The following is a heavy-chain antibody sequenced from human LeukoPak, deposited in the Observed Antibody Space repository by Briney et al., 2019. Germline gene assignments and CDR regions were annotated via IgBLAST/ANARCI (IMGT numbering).Heavy chain of an antibody. D-gene: IGHD4-23*01. Sequence: SETLSLTCSVSGGSITSGGYYWTWIRQHPERGLEWLGHISYAGTTSYNPSLGSRVTISVDTSKSQFSLKLRSITAADTAVYYCAEHLYGANDYFDQWGQGTLVTVSS. CDR1: GGSITSGGYY. CDR3: AEHLYGANDYFDQ. V-gene: IGHV4-31*03. J-gene: IGHJ4*02. CDR2: ISYAGTT.